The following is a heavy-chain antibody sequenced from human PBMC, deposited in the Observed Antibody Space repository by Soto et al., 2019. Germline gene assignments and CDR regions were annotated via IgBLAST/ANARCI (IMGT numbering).Heavy chain of an antibody. V-gene: IGHV3-23*01. D-gene: IGHD6-19*01. CDR3: ARGGGIAVAGTHLDY. CDR1: GFTFSSYA. Sequence: EVQLLESGGNLVQPGGSLKLSCAASGFTFSSYAMSWVRQAPGKGLEWVSGIGGSAAGSNYADSVKGRFTISRDNSRNTAYLQMSSLRAEDTALYYCARGGGIAVAGTHLDYWGQGTLVTVSS. CDR2: IGGSAAGS. J-gene: IGHJ4*02.